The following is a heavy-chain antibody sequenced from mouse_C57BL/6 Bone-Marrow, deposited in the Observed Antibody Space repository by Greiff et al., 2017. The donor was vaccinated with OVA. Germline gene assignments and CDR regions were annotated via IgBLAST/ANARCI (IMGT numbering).Heavy chain of an antibody. Sequence: EVQVVESEGGLVQPGSSMKLSCTASGFTFSDYYMAWVRQVPEKGLEWVANINYDGSSTYYLDSLKSRFIISRDNAKNILYLQMSSLKSEATATYYCARDTTLVPLDYWGQGATLTVSS. CDR2: INYDGSST. CDR1: GFTFSDYY. J-gene: IGHJ2*01. D-gene: IGHD4-1*01. CDR3: ARDTTLVPLDY. V-gene: IGHV5-16*01.